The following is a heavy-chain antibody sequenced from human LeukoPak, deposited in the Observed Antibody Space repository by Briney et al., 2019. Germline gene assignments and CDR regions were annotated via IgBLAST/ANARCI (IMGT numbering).Heavy chain of an antibody. D-gene: IGHD3-10*01. Sequence: ASVKVSCKASGYTFTGYYMHWVRQAPGQGLEWMGWINPNSGGTNYAQKFQGRVTMTRDTSISTAYMELSRLRSDDTAVYYCARARGMVRGVINGDYWGQGTLVTVSS. V-gene: IGHV1-2*02. J-gene: IGHJ4*02. CDR3: ARARGMVRGVINGDY. CDR1: GYTFTGYY. CDR2: INPNSGGT.